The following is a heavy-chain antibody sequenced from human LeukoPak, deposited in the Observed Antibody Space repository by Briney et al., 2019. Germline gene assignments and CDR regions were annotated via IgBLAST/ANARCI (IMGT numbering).Heavy chain of an antibody. CDR1: GFTFVSYS. CDR3: VYSGDYEKGY. CDR2: ISSSSLYI. D-gene: IGHD4-17*01. J-gene: IGHJ4*02. Sequence: PGGSLRLSCAASGFTFVSYSMNWVRQAPGKGLEWVSSISSSSLYIYYADSVKGRFTVSRDNAKNSLYLQMNSLRAEDTAVYCCVYSGDYEKGYWGQGTLVTVSS. V-gene: IGHV3-21*01.